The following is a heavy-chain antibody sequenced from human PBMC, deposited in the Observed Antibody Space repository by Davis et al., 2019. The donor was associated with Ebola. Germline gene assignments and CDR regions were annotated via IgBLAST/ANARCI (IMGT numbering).Heavy chain of an antibody. V-gene: IGHV3-21*01. CDR1: GFTFSSYS. D-gene: IGHD1-20*01. J-gene: IGHJ4*02. CDR3: ARVRINWKFDY. CDR2: ISSSSTYI. Sequence: PGGSLRLSCVASGFTFSSYSMNWVRQAPGKGLEWVSSISSSSTYIYYADSVKGRFTISRDNAKNSLYLQMNSLRVEDTAVYYCARVRINWKFDYWGQGTLVTVSS.